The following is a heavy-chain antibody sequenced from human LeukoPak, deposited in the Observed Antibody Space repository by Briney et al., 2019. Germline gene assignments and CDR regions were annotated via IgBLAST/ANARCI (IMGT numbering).Heavy chain of an antibody. Sequence: SVKVSCKASGGTFSSYAISWVRQAPGQGLEWMGGIIPIFGTANSAQKFQGRVTITSDESTSTAYMELSSLRSEDTAVYYCARDRGSGYSYETPDYWGQGTLVTVSS. V-gene: IGHV1-69*13. D-gene: IGHD5-18*01. CDR1: GGTFSSYA. J-gene: IGHJ4*02. CDR3: ARDRGSGYSYETPDY. CDR2: IIPIFGTA.